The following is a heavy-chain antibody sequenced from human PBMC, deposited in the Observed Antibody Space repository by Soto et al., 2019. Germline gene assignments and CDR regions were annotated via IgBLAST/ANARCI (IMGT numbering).Heavy chain of an antibody. V-gene: IGHV3-13*04. CDR2: IGAADDP. D-gene: IGHD2-2*01. CDR3: AREKCSSNNCYLVGYYGMDV. Sequence: GGSLRLSCAASGFSFSDYDMHWVRQPTGKGLEWISTIGAADDPYYLDSLRGRITISRDNAKNSVYLQMNSLRGEDSAVYFCAREKCSSNNCYLVGYYGMDVWGQGTTVTVSS. CDR1: GFSFSDYD. J-gene: IGHJ6*02.